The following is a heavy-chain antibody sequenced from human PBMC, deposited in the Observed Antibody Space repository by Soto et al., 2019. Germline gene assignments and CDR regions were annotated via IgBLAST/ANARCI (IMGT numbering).Heavy chain of an antibody. CDR3: ASDITTHGTRGFDS. D-gene: IGHD1-1*01. J-gene: IGHJ4*02. Sequence: SETLSLTCTVSSGSITSSKWWSWVRQPPGKGLEWIGEIYHGGSTNYNPSLKGRVTISVDKSKNQFSLQLNSVTAADTAVYYCASDITTHGTRGFDSWGQGTPVTVSS. CDR1: SGSITSSKW. V-gene: IGHV4-4*02. CDR2: IYHGGST.